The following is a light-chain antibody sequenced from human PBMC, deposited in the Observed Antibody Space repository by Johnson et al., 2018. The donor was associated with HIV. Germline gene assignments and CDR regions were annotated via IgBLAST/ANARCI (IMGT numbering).Light chain of an antibody. CDR2: ENN. CDR3: GTWDSSLISNF. V-gene: IGLV1-51*02. CDR1: SSNIGNNY. J-gene: IGLJ1*01. Sequence: QSVLTQPPSVSAAPGQKVTISCSGSSSNIGNNYVSWYQQLPGTAPKLLIYENNKRPSGIPDRFSGSKSGTSATMGITGLQTGDEADYYCGTWDSSLISNFFEPGTKVTVL.